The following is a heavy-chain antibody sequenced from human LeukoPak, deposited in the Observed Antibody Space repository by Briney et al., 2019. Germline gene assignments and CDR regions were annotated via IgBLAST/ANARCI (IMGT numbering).Heavy chain of an antibody. Sequence: GGSLRLSCEASGFTFGAYYMTWVRQAPGKGLEWVANIKQDGSEKFYVDSVKGRFTISRDNANNSLYLQMNSLRAEDTAVYYCARMAGIAVAAIWISYFDYWGQGTLVTVSS. CDR2: IKQDGSEK. D-gene: IGHD6-19*01. J-gene: IGHJ4*02. V-gene: IGHV3-7*03. CDR1: GFTFGAYY. CDR3: ARMAGIAVAAIWISYFDY.